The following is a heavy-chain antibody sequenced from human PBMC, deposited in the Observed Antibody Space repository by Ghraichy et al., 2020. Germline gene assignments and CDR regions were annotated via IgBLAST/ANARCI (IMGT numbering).Heavy chain of an antibody. CDR1: GGSISSYY. CDR2: IYTSGST. Sequence: SETLSLTCTVSGGSISSYYWSWIRQPPGKGLEWIGYIYTSGSTNYNPSLKSRVTISVDTSKNQFSLKLSSVIAADTAVYYCARRAHSSGWYAVDYWGQGTLVTVSS. CDR3: ARRAHSSGWYAVDY. V-gene: IGHV4-4*09. D-gene: IGHD6-19*01. J-gene: IGHJ4*02.